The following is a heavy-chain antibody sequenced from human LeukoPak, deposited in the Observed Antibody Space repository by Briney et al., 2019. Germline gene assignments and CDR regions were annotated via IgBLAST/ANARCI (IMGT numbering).Heavy chain of an antibody. D-gene: IGHD6-25*01. J-gene: IGHJ6*03. CDR2: IKQDGSEK. Sequence: PGGSLRLSCAASGFTLSTYWMTWVRQAPGKGLEWVANIKQDGSEKYYVDSVKGRFTISRDNAKNSLYLQMNSLRAEDTAMYYCARDRGRYYMDVWGKGTTVTISS. V-gene: IGHV3-7*01. CDR1: GFTLSTYW. CDR3: ARDRGRYYMDV.